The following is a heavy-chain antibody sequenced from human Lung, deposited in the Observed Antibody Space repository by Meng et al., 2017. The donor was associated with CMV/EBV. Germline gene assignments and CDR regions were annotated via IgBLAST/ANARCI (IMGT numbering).Heavy chain of an antibody. CDR3: ARGPFRPEAFHV. V-gene: IGHV1-69*05. CDR2: IIPTFRTP. D-gene: IGHD1-14*01. J-gene: IGHJ3*01. CDR1: RGTLTNFA. Sequence: SXXVSXKASRGTLTNFAINWVRQAPGQGLQWLGGIIPTFRTPHYAQKFQGRVAITTDEPMTTVYMELSSLKFDDTAVYYCARGPFRPEAFHVWGQGTMVTVSS.